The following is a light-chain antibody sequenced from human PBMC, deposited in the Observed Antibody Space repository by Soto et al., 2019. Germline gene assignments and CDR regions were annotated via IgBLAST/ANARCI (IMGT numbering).Light chain of an antibody. Sequence: QSVLTQPASVSGSPGQSIAISCTGTSSDIGGSNYVSWYQQLPGKAPTLMIYDVSDWPSGVSKRFSGSKSGNTASLTISGLLADTEADHDRSSYKNSSLYGFGTGTKVTV. CDR2: DVS. J-gene: IGLJ1*01. CDR3: SSYKNSSLYG. V-gene: IGLV2-14*01. CDR1: SSDIGGSNY.